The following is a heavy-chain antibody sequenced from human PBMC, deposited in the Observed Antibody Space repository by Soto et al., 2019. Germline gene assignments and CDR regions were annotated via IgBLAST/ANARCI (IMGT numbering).Heavy chain of an antibody. J-gene: IGHJ3*02. CDR1: GGSISSYY. D-gene: IGHD5-12*01. Sequence: SETLSLTCTVSGGSISSYYWSWIRQPPGKGLEWIGYIYYSGSTNYNPSLKSRVTISVDTSKNQFSLKLSSVTAADTAVYYCARASGYDLPDAFDIWGQGTVVTVSS. V-gene: IGHV4-59*01. CDR3: ARASGYDLPDAFDI. CDR2: IYYSGST.